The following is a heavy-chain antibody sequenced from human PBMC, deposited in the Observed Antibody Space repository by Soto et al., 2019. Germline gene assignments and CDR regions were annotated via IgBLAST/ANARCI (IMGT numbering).Heavy chain of an antibody. CDR2: INSDGSST. J-gene: IGHJ4*02. D-gene: IGHD2-2*01. CDR3: ARASGYCSSTSCYPAHFDY. V-gene: IGHV3-74*01. Sequence: GGSLRLSCAAPGFTFSSYWMHWVRQAPGKGLVWVSRINSDGSSTSYADSVKGRFTISRDNAKNTLYLQMNSLRAEDTAVYYCARASGYCSSTSCYPAHFDYWGQGTLVTVSS. CDR1: GFTFSSYW.